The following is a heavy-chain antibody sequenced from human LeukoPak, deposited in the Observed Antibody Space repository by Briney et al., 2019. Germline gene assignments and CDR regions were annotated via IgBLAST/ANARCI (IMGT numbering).Heavy chain of an antibody. Sequence: GGSLRPSCAASGFTFSSYAMSWVRQAPGKGLEWVSGISGSGGSTYYADSVKGRFTISRDNSKNTLYLQMNSLRAEDTAVYYCAKGVSYYYDSSGTNYYFDYWGQGTLVTVSS. D-gene: IGHD3-22*01. CDR1: GFTFSSYA. CDR3: AKGVSYYYDSSGTNYYFDY. V-gene: IGHV3-23*01. J-gene: IGHJ4*02. CDR2: ISGSGGST.